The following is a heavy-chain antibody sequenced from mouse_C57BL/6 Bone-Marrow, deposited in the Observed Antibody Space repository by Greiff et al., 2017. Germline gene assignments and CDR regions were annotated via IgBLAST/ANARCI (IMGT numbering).Heavy chain of an antibody. Sequence: VQLQQPGAELVKPGASVKLSCKASGYTFTSYWMRWVKQRPGQGLEWIGMIHPNSGSTNYNEKFKSKATLTVDKSSSTAYMQLSSLTSEDSAVYYCARTLWYAMDYWGQGTSVTVSS. D-gene: IGHD1-1*02. CDR1: GYTFTSYW. J-gene: IGHJ4*01. CDR2: IHPNSGST. V-gene: IGHV1-64*01. CDR3: ARTLWYAMDY.